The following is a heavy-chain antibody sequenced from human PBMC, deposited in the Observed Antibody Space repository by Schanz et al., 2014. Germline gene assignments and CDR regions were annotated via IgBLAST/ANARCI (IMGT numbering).Heavy chain of an antibody. Sequence: DVHLLESGGGLVQPGGSLRLSCASSGFSFTTYAMSWVRQAPGKGLEWVSSISSGGGTTYYTDSVKGRFTISRDNSKSTLYLQMNSLRAEDTAVYYCAKDGPGGSGSYSADGGMDVWGQGTTVTVSS. CDR2: ISSGGGTT. CDR1: GFSFTTYA. V-gene: IGHV3-23*01. CDR3: AKDGPGGSGSYSADGGMDV. J-gene: IGHJ6*02. D-gene: IGHD3-10*01.